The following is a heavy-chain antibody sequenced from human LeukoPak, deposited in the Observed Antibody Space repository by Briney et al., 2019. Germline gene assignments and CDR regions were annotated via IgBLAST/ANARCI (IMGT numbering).Heavy chain of an antibody. D-gene: IGHD5-18*01. J-gene: IGHJ4*02. Sequence: SQTLSLTCAVYGGSFSGYYCRWIRQPPGKGLEWIGEINHSGSTNYNPSLKSRVTISVDTSKNQFSLKLSSVTAADTAVYYCARGLYSYPFDYWGQGTLVTVSS. CDR3: ARGLYSYPFDY. CDR2: INHSGST. V-gene: IGHV4-34*01. CDR1: GGSFSGYY.